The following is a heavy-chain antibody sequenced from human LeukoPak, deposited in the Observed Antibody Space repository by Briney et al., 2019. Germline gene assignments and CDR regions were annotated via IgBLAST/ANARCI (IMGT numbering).Heavy chain of an antibody. J-gene: IGHJ5*02. Sequence: SQTLSLTCTVSGGSISSGSYYWSWIRQPAGKGLECIGYIHYTGSTNYNPSLKSRVTISVETSKNQFSLKLKSVTAADTAVYYCARGGYYGSGNDFRFDPWGQGALVTVSS. CDR1: GGSISSGSYY. CDR2: IHYTGST. V-gene: IGHV4-61*10. CDR3: ARGGYYGSGNDFRFDP. D-gene: IGHD3-10*01.